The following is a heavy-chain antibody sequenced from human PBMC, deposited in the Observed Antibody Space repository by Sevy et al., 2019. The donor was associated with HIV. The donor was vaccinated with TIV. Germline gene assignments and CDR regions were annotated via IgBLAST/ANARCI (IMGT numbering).Heavy chain of an antibody. CDR1: GFTFSDYG. CDR3: ARDNLLPVMVSMVRGALSYCFDY. V-gene: IGHV3-33*01. J-gene: IGHJ4*02. CDR2: VWYDGINK. Sequence: GGSLRLSCTASGFTFSDYGMHWVRQAPGKGLEWVAVVWYDGINKYYGDSVKGRFTISRDNSKNTLYLQMNSLRAEDTAVYYCARDNLLPVMVSMVRGALSYCFDYWGQGTLVTVSS. D-gene: IGHD3-10*01.